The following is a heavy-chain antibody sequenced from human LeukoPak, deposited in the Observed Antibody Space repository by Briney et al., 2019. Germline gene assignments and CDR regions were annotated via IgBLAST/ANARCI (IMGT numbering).Heavy chain of an antibody. J-gene: IGHJ5*02. Sequence: GALGKVSCKASGYTFTSYGISWVRQVPGQGPEWMGWISAYNGNTNYAQKLQGRVTMTTDTSTSTSYMELRSLRSDDTAVYYCAREGRYGPGRFDPWGQGTLVTVSS. CDR1: GYTFTSYG. CDR3: AREGRYGPGRFDP. D-gene: IGHD3-9*01. V-gene: IGHV1-18*01. CDR2: ISAYNGNT.